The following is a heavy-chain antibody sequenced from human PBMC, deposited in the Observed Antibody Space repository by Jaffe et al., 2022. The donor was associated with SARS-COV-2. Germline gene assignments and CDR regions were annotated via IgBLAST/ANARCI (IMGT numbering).Heavy chain of an antibody. J-gene: IGHJ3*02. CDR3: AKGDDYGDYVGAFDI. CDR2: ISWNSGSI. CDR1: GFTFDDYA. V-gene: IGHV3-9*01. D-gene: IGHD4-17*01. Sequence: EVQLVESGGGLVQPGRSLRLSCAASGFTFDDYAMHWVRQAPGKGLEWVSGISWNSGSIGYADSVKGRFTISRDNAKNSLYLQMNSLRAEDTALYYCAKGDDYGDYVGAFDIWGQGTMVTVSS.